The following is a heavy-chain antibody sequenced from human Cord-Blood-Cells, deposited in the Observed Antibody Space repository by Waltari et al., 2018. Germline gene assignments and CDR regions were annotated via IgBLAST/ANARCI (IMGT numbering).Heavy chain of an antibody. CDR2: ITHSGST. Sequence: QVQLQQWGAGLLKPSETLSLTCAVYGGSFSGYYWSWIRPPPGKGLGWFGGITHSGSTHYNPSLRRRVTISVGTSKSQFSLKLSSVTAADTAVYYCASPTAAVAGTWGQGTLVTVSS. V-gene: IGHV4-34*01. J-gene: IGHJ4*02. D-gene: IGHD6-19*01. CDR3: ASPTAAVAGT. CDR1: GGSFSGYY.